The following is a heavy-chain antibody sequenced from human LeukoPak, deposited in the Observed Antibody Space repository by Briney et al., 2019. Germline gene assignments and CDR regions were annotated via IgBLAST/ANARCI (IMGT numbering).Heavy chain of an antibody. Sequence: ASVKVSCKASGGTFSSYAISWVRQAPGQGLEWMGWISAYNGNTNYAQKLQGRVTMTTDTSTSTAYMELRSLRSDDTAVYYCARDWKDYDYVWGSYRYDYWGQGTLVTVSS. V-gene: IGHV1-18*01. CDR3: ARDWKDYDYVWGSYRYDY. CDR2: ISAYNGNT. D-gene: IGHD3-16*02. J-gene: IGHJ4*02. CDR1: GGTFSSYA.